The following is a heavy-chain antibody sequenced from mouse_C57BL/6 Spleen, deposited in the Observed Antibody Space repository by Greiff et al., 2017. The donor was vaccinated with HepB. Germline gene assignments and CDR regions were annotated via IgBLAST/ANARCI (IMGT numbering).Heavy chain of an antibody. V-gene: IGHV1-62-2*01. J-gene: IGHJ3*01. CDR3: ARHEEEGGELGHFAY. D-gene: IGHD4-1*01. CDR1: GYTFTEYT. Sequence: QVHVKQSGAELVKPGASVKLSCKASGYTFTEYTIHWVKQRSGQGLEWIGWFYPGSGSIKYNEKFKDKATLTADKSSSTVYMELSRLTSEDSAVYFCARHEEEGGELGHFAYWGQGTLVTVSA. CDR2: FYPGSGSI.